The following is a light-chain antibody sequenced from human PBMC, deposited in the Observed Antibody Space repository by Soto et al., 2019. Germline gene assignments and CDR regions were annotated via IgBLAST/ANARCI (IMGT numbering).Light chain of an antibody. CDR3: QQYNNWPLT. CDR2: GVS. V-gene: IGKV3-15*01. CDR1: QSVSSN. Sequence: EIVMTQSPATLSVSPGERATLSCRASQSVSSNLAWYQRKPGQAPRLLIYGVSTRATGTPARCSGSGSGTEFTLTISSLQSEDFAVYYCQQYNNWPLTFGGGTKVDIK. J-gene: IGKJ4*01.